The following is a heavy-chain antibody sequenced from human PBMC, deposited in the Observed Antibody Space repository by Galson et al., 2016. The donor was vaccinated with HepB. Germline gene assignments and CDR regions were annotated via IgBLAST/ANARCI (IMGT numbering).Heavy chain of an antibody. D-gene: IGHD4-17*01. CDR2: ISSSGCYM. V-gene: IGHV3-21*05. Sequence: SLRLSCAASGFTFSSNSMNWVRQAPGKGLESASYISSSGCYMYYADSVKGRFTIPRDNAKNSLYLQMNSLRAEDTAVYYCARGRGTVTTYYWGQGTVVTVSS. CDR3: ARGRGTVTTYY. J-gene: IGHJ4*02. CDR1: GFTFSSNS.